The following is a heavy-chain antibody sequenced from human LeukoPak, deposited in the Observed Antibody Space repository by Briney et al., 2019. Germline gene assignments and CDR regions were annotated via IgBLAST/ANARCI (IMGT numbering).Heavy chain of an antibody. CDR3: ARSKLAAAGMSFDY. CDR1: GGTFSTYA. D-gene: IGHD6-13*01. Sequence: ASVKVSCKASGGTFSTYAITWVRQAPGQGLEWMGGIIPIFGTTNYAQKFQGRVTITADESTSTAYMELSSLRSEDTAVYYCARSKLAAAGMSFDYWGQGTLVTVSS. J-gene: IGHJ4*02. CDR2: IIPIFGTT. V-gene: IGHV1-69*13.